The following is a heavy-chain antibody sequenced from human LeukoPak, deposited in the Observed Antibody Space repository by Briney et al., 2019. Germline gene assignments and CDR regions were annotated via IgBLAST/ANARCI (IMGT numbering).Heavy chain of an antibody. CDR2: IYYSGST. D-gene: IGHD3-22*01. CDR1: GGSIISGDYY. V-gene: IGHV4-30-4*01. Sequence: SETLSLTCTVSGGSIISGDYYWSWIRQPPGKGLEWIGYIYYSGSTYYNPSLKSRVTISVDTSKNQFSLKLSSVTAADTAVYYCARVSYDSSGYRLDYWGQGTLVTVSS. J-gene: IGHJ4*02. CDR3: ARVSYDSSGYRLDY.